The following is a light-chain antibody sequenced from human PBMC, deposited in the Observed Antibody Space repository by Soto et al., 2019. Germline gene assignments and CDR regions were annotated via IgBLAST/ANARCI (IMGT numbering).Light chain of an antibody. V-gene: IGLV1-40*01. CDR2: GNN. CDR3: GSWDSSLSAYV. Sequence: QSVLTQPPSVSGVPGQRVTISCTGSSSNIGAGYDVHWYQQRPGTAPKLLIFGNNNRPSGVPDRFSGSKSGTSASLAITGLQAEDEGDYYCGSWDSSLSAYVFGTGTKVTVL. J-gene: IGLJ1*01. CDR1: SSNIGAGYD.